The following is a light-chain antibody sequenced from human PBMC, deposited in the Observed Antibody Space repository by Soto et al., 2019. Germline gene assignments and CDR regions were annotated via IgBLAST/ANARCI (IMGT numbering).Light chain of an antibody. CDR3: QQRSNWPRT. J-gene: IGKJ1*01. CDR1: QNISSY. Sequence: IVLTQSPATLSLSPWERATLSCRASQNISSYLIWYQQKPGQAPRLLMYDVSNRATGIPARFSGSGSGTDFTLTISSLEPEDLAVYYCQQRSNWPRTFGQGTKVDIK. V-gene: IGKV3-11*01. CDR2: DVS.